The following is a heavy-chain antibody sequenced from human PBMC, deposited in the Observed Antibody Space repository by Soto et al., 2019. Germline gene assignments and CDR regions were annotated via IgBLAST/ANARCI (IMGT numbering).Heavy chain of an antibody. CDR3: ATRDPGHY. V-gene: IGHV1-46*01. CDR1: GYTFTTYY. Sequence: QVQLVQSGAEVKKPGASVKVSCKASGYTFTTYYMHWVPQAPGQGLEWMGIISPDGGRTSYAQKFQGRVTMIRDRSTSTVYMELSSLRSDDTAVYYCATRDPGHYWGQGTLVTVSS. J-gene: IGHJ4*02. CDR2: ISPDGGRT.